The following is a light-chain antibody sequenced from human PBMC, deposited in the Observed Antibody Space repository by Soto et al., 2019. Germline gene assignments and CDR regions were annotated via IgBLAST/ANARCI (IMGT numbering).Light chain of an antibody. Sequence: VQMTQSTCTLSASVGDRVTITCRASQSISSWLAWYQQKPGKAPKLLIYKASSLESGVPSRFSGSGSGTEFTLTISSLQPDDFATYYCQQYNSYSLTFGGGTKV. CDR1: QSISSW. CDR2: KAS. CDR3: QQYNSYSLT. J-gene: IGKJ4*01. V-gene: IGKV1-5*03.